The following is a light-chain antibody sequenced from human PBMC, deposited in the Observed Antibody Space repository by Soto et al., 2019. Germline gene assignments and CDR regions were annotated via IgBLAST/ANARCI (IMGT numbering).Light chain of an antibody. CDR1: SSDVGAYNY. CDR3: ISYAGSSIWV. V-gene: IGLV2-8*01. J-gene: IGLJ3*02. CDR2: DVS. Sequence: QYALTQPPSASGSPGQSVTISCTGTSSDVGAYNYVSWYQQHPGKAPKLMIYDVSKRPSGVPDRFSGSKSGNTASLTVSGLQAEDEADFYCISYAGSSIWVFGGGIKLTVL.